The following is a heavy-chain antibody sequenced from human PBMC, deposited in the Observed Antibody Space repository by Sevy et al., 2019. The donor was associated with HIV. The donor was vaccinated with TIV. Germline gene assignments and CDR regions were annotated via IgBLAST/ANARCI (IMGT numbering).Heavy chain of an antibody. CDR2: VYYTGGT. CDR1: GGSINSYD. Sequence: SETLSLTCTVSGGSINSYDWHWIRQPPGKGLEWIGYVYYTGGTNYNPSLKNRVTISVDRTKNQFSLKLTSVTAADTAVYYCARRNDFDIWGQGTMVTVSS. V-gene: IGHV4-59*08. J-gene: IGHJ3*02. CDR3: ARRNDFDI.